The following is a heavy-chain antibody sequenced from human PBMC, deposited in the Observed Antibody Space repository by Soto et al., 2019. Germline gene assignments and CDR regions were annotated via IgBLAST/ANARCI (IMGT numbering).Heavy chain of an antibody. V-gene: IGHV1-69*04. CDR1: GGTFSSYT. Sequence: ASVKVSCKASGGTFSSYTISWVRQAPGQGLEWMGRIIPILGIANYAQKFQGRVTITADKSTSTAYMELSSLRSEDTAVYYCARDPLEYCSGGSCYSDFDYWGQGTQVTVSS. CDR3: ARDPLEYCSGGSCYSDFDY. CDR2: IIPILGIA. D-gene: IGHD2-15*01. J-gene: IGHJ4*02.